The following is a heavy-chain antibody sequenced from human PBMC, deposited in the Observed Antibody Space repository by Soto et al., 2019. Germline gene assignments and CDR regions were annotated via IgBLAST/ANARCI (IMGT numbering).Heavy chain of an antibody. CDR3: AKDSLRGYFDL. CDR2: ISYDGSNK. V-gene: IGHV3-30*18. CDR1: GFTFSSYG. Sequence: QVQLVESGGGVVQPGRSLRLSCAASGFTFSSYGMHWVRQAPGKGLEWVAVISYDGSNKYYADSVKGRFTISRDNSKNTLYLQMNSLRAEDTAVYYCAKDSLRGYFDLWGRGTLVTVSS. J-gene: IGHJ2*01.